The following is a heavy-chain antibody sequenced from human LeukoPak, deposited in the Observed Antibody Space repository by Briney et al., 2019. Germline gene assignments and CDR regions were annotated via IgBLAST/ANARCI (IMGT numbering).Heavy chain of an antibody. Sequence: GGSLRLYCAASGFTFSNAWMIWVRQAPGKGLEWVGRIKSKTDGGTTDYAAPVKGRFTISIDDSKNTLYLQMKSLKTEDTAVYYCTTDPVIVVVITTLWGQGTLVTVSS. D-gene: IGHD3-22*01. CDR2: IKSKTDGGTT. CDR3: TTDPVIVVVITTL. CDR1: GFTFSNAW. V-gene: IGHV3-15*01. J-gene: IGHJ4*02.